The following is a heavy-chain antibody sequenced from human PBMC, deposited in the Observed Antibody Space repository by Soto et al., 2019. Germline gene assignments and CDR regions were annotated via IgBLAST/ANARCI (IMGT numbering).Heavy chain of an antibody. J-gene: IGHJ5*02. Sequence: ASVKVSCKASGYTFTNYGISWVRQAPGQGLEWMGWINVYNGNTKYAQKVQGRVTMTTDTSTSTAYMELRSLRSDDTAVYYCARGVGSGSYYNQYNWFDPWGQRTLVTSPQ. CDR3: ARGVGSGSYYNQYNWFDP. V-gene: IGHV1-18*01. CDR1: GYTFTNYG. CDR2: INVYNGNT. D-gene: IGHD3-10*01.